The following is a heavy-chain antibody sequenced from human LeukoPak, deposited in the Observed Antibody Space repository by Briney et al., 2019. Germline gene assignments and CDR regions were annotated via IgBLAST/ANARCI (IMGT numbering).Heavy chain of an antibody. Sequence: PGGSLRLSCAASGFTVSGNYMSWVRQAPGKGLEWVSVIYSGGSTYYADSVKGRFTISRDNSKNTLYLQMNSLRAEDTAVYYCARVVVPGSWLQYYYGMDVWGQGTTVTVSS. CDR1: GFTVSGNY. CDR3: ARVVVPGSWLQYYYGMDV. J-gene: IGHJ6*02. V-gene: IGHV3-66*01. D-gene: IGHD6-13*01. CDR2: IYSGGST.